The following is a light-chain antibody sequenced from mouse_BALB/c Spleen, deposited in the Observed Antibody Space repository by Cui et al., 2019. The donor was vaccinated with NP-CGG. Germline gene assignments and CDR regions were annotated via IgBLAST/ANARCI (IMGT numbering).Light chain of an antibody. V-gene: IGLV1*01. Sequence: QAFVTQESALTTSPGETVTLTRRSSTGAVTTNNYANWVQEKPDHLFTGLIGGTNNRAPGVPARFSGSLIGDKAALTITGAQTEDEAIYFCALWYSNHWVFGGGTKLTVL. J-gene: IGLJ1*01. CDR2: GTN. CDR3: ALWYSNHWV. CDR1: TGAVTTNNY.